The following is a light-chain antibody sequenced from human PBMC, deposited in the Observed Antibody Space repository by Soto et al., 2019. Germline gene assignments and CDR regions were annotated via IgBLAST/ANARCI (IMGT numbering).Light chain of an antibody. Sequence: EIVLTQSPGTLSLSPGERATLSCRASQSVSSTYLAWYQHKPGQAPRLLIYGASSRATGIPDRFSGSGSGTDFTLTISRLEPEDFAVYYCQQYAGSPCTFGQGTKVDIK. CDR3: QQYAGSPCT. V-gene: IGKV3-20*01. J-gene: IGKJ1*01. CDR2: GAS. CDR1: QSVSSTY.